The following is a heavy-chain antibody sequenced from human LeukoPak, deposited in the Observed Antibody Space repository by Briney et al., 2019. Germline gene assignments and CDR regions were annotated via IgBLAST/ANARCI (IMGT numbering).Heavy chain of an antibody. CDR1: GITFSGYS. Sequence: GGSLRLSCAASGITFSGYSMNWIRQAPGKGLEWVATITGDSTYISHADSVKGRFTISRDNAKNSVYLQMNSLRAEDTAVYYCARGGATHAFDIWGQGTMVTVSS. V-gene: IGHV3-21*01. J-gene: IGHJ3*02. CDR3: ARGGATHAFDI. CDR2: ITGDSTYI. D-gene: IGHD1-26*01.